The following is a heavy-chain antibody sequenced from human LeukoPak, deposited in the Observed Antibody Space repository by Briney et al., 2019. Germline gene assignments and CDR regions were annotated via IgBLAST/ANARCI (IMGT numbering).Heavy chain of an antibody. CDR3: ARARFGTLDY. D-gene: IGHD3-16*01. Sequence: SETLSLTCTVSGGSISSGPYYWGWIRQPPGKGLEWIGNIYYGENTYYNPSLKSRVTISIDTSKNQFYLKLSSLTAADTAVYYCARARFGTLDYWGQGTLVTVSS. CDR2: IYYGENT. CDR1: GGSISSGPYY. J-gene: IGHJ4*02. V-gene: IGHV4-39*01.